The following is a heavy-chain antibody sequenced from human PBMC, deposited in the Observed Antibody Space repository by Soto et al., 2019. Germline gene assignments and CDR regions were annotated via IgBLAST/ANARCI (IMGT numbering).Heavy chain of an antibody. Sequence: SETLSLTCTVSDGSVSSSSYSWSWIRQPPGKGLEWIGHIHHSGSTKYNPSLESRVTISADTSKNQLSLRLKSATAADTAVYYCARAVRDPFWSGYYYYYYYGMDVWGQGTTVTVSS. J-gene: IGHJ6*02. CDR1: DGSVSSSSYS. D-gene: IGHD3-3*01. V-gene: IGHV4-61*01. CDR3: ARAVRDPFWSGYYYYYYYGMDV. CDR2: IHHSGST.